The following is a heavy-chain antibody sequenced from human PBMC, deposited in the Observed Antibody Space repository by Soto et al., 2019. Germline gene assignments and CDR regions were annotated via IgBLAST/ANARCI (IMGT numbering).Heavy chain of an antibody. J-gene: IGHJ4*02. V-gene: IGHV1-46*01. CDR2: INPSGGST. Sequence: ASVKVSCKASGYTFASYYMHWVRQAPGQGLEWMGIINPSGGSTSYAQKFQGRVTMTRDTSTSTVYMELNSLRAEDTAVYYCASFDPSDVWFGERNYWGQGTLVTVSS. CDR1: GYTFASYY. D-gene: IGHD3-10*01. CDR3: ASFDPSDVWFGERNY.